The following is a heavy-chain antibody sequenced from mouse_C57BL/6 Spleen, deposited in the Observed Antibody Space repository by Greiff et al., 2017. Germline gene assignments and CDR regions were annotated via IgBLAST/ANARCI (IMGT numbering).Heavy chain of an antibody. J-gene: IGHJ2*01. V-gene: IGHV1-55*01. CDR1: GYTFTSYW. CDR3: ARGGDDYDDGDFDD. CDR2: IYPGSGST. Sequence: QVQLQQPGAELVKPGASVKMSCKASGYTFTSYWITWVKQRPGQGLEWIGDIYPGSGSTNYNEKFKSKATLTVDPSSSTAYMQLSSLTSEDSAGYYCARGGDDYDDGDFDDWGQGTTLTVSS. D-gene: IGHD2-4*01.